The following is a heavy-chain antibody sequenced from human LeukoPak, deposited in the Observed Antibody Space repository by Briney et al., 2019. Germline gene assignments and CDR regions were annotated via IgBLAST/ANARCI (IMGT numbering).Heavy chain of an antibody. CDR3: ARDGRASWYYGSGSYTLPNRFDP. D-gene: IGHD3-10*01. J-gene: IGHJ5*02. CDR2: INPNSGGT. V-gene: IGHV1-2*04. CDR1: GYTFTGYY. Sequence: GASVKVSCKASGYTFTGYYMHWVRQAPGQGLEWMGWINPNSGGTNYAQKFQGWVTMTRDTSISTAYMELSRLRSDDTAVYYCARDGRASWYYGSGSYTLPNRFDPWGQGTLVTVSS.